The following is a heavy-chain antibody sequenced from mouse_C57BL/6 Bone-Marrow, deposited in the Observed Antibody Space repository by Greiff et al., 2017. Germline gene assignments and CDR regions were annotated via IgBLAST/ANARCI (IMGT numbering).Heavy chain of an antibody. J-gene: IGHJ2*01. CDR3: ARGYFDY. V-gene: IGHV1-18*01. CDR2: INPNNGGT. Sequence: GASVKIPCKASGYTFTDYNMDWVKQSHGRSLEWIGDINPNNGGTIYNQKFKGKATLTVDKSYSTAYMELRSLTSVDTAVYYCARGYFDYWGQGTTLTVSS. CDR1: GYTFTDYN.